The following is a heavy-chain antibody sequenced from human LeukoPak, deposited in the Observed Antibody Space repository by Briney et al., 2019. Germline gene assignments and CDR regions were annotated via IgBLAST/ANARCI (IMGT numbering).Heavy chain of an antibody. CDR2: ISGSGGST. Sequence: GSLRLSCAASGFTFSSYAMSWVRQAPGKGLEWVSAISGSGGSTYYADSVKGRFTISRDNSKNTLYLQMNSLRAEDTAVYYCAKGRAAGREGYYFDYWGQGTLVTVSS. J-gene: IGHJ4*02. CDR1: GFTFSSYA. D-gene: IGHD6-13*01. V-gene: IGHV3-23*01. CDR3: AKGRAAGREGYYFDY.